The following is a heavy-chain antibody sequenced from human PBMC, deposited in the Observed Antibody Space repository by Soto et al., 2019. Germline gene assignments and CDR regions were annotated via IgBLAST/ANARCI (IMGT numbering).Heavy chain of an antibody. J-gene: IGHJ6*02. CDR3: TLTVTHYYYYGMDV. V-gene: IGHV3-15*01. Sequence: GGTLILSCAASGFTFSNAWMSWVRQAPGKGLEWVGRIKSKTDGGTTDYAAPVKGRFTISRDDSKNTLYLQMNSLKTEDTAVYYCTLTVTHYYYYGMDVWGQGTTVTVS. CDR2: IKSKTDGGTT. D-gene: IGHD4-17*01. CDR1: GFTFSNAW.